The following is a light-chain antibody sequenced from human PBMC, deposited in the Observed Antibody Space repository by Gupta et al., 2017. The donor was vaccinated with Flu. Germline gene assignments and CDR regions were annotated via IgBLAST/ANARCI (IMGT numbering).Light chain of an antibody. J-gene: IGKJ4*01. CDR1: QTVNNNF. V-gene: IGKV3D-20*01. Sequence: ETVLTQSPDTLSLSPGERATLSCGASQTVNNNFLAWYQQKPGLAPRLLISGASKRAAGIPDRFTGSGSGTDFTLTINKAEPEDFAVYFCQQYGNSPPTFGGGTDVDVK. CDR3: QQYGNSPPT. CDR2: GAS.